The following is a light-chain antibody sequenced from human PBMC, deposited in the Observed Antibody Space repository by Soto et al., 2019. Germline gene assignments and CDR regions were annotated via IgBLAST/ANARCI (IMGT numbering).Light chain of an antibody. J-gene: IGKJ2*01. CDR3: QHRYT. CDR2: GAS. CDR1: QSVSSN. Sequence: EIVMTQSPATLSVSPGERATLSCRASQSVSSNLAWYQQKPGQAPRLLIYGASTRATGIPARFSGSGSGTEFTLTISSLQSEDFAVYYCQHRYTFGQGTKLEI. V-gene: IGKV3-15*01.